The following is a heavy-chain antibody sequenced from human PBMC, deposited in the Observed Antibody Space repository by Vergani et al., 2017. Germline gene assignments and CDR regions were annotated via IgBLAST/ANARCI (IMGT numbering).Heavy chain of an antibody. Sequence: QVQLVQSGAEVGKPGASVKISCKASGYTFTAYYIHWVRQAPGQGLEWMGWINPNSGGTNYAQKFQGRVTMTRDTSISTAYMELRRLRSDDTAVYYCARGEGSGWKGGYHYYGMDVWAQGTTVTVSS. D-gene: IGHD6-19*01. CDR3: ARGEGSGWKGGYHYYGMDV. J-gene: IGHJ6*02. CDR2: INPNSGGT. CDR1: GYTFTAYY. V-gene: IGHV1-2*02.